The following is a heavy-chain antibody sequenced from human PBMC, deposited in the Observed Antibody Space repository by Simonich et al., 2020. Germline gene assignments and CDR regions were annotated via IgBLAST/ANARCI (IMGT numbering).Heavy chain of an antibody. CDR1: GFTFSSYA. J-gene: IGHJ6*03. V-gene: IGHV3-30*04. Sequence: QVQLVESGGGVVQPGRSLRLSCAASGFTFSSYAMHGVRQAPVKGMERVGVISYDGSNKYYADSVKGRFTISRDNSKNTLYLQMNSLRAEDTAVYYCARAGGYSYGYYYYMDVWGKGTTVTVSS. CDR2: ISYDGSNK. CDR3: ARAGGYSYGYYYYMDV. D-gene: IGHD5-18*01.